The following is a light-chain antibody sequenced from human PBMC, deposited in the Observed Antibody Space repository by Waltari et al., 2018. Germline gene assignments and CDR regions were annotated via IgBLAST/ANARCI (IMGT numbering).Light chain of an antibody. CDR3: QSYDSSDLWV. J-gene: IGLJ3*02. V-gene: IGLV6-57*01. CDR2: EDD. Sequence: NFMLTQPHSVSESPGKTVTISCTRSSGSIASNYVQWYQQRPGSSPTPVLFEDDQRPSVVPDRFSGSIDSSSNSASLTISGLKTEDEADYYCQSYDSSDLWVFGGGTRLTVL. CDR1: SGSIASNY.